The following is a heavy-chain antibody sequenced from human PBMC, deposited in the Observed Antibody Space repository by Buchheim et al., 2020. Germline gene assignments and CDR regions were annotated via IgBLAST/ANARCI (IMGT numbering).Heavy chain of an antibody. Sequence: EVQLVESGGGLVQPGGSLRLSCAASGFTFSSYAMSWVRQAPGKGLEWVSAISGSGGSTYYADSVKGRFTISRDNSKNTLYLQMNSLRAEDTAVYYCAKVPSPYYDFWSGYSSVYFQHWGQGTL. CDR2: ISGSGGST. D-gene: IGHD3-3*01. CDR3: AKVPSPYYDFWSGYSSVYFQH. J-gene: IGHJ1*01. CDR1: GFTFSSYA. V-gene: IGHV3-23*04.